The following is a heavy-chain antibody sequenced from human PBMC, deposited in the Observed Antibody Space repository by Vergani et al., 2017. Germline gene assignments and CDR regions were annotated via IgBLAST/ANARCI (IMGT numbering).Heavy chain of an antibody. CDR1: GFTFSDYY. D-gene: IGHD2-2*02. V-gene: IGHV3-11*01. Sequence: QVQLVESGGGLVKPGGSLRLSCAASGFTFSDYYMSWIRQAPGKGLEWVSYISSSGSTIYYADSVKGRFTISRDNAKNSLYLQMNSLRAEDTAVYYCARPMRLGYCSSTSCYTGAFDIWGQGTMVNVSS. J-gene: IGHJ3*02. CDR2: ISSSGSTI. CDR3: ARPMRLGYCSSTSCYTGAFDI.